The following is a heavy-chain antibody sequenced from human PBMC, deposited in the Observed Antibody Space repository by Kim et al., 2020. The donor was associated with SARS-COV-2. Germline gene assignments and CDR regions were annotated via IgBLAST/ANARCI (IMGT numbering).Heavy chain of an antibody. V-gene: IGHV4-39*01. CDR3: ARWRVATGIRVFDC. J-gene: IGHJ4*02. Sequence: NPSLKGRVTISVDTSKNKFSLKVSSVIAADTAVYYCARWRVATGIRVFDCWGQGTLVTVSS. D-gene: IGHD2-21*02.